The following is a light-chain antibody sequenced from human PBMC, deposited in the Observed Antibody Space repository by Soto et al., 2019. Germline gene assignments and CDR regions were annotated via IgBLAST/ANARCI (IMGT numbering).Light chain of an antibody. CDR1: QGISSA. V-gene: IGKV1-13*02. Sequence: AIQLTQSPSSLSASVGDRVTITCRASQGISSALAWYQQKPGKAPKLLIYDASSLESGVPSRFSGSGSGTDFSLTISRLQPEDFATYFCQQFNSLPFTFGPGTKVDIK. CDR3: QQFNSLPFT. CDR2: DAS. J-gene: IGKJ3*01.